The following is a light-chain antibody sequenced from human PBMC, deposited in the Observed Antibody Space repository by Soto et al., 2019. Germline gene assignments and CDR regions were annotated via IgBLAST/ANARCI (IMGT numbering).Light chain of an antibody. V-gene: IGLV1-40*01. CDR3: QSYDSSLSAFV. CDR2: GNS. J-gene: IGLJ1*01. CDR1: SSNIGAGYD. Sequence: TQPASVSGAPGHRVTISCTGSSSNIGAGYDVHWYQQLPGTAPKLLIYGNSNRPSGVPDRFSGSKSGTSASLAITGLQAEDEADYYCQSYDSSLSAFVFGTGTKVTVL.